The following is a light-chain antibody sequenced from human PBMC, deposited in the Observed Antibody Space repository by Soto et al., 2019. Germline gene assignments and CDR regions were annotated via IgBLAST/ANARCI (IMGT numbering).Light chain of an antibody. V-gene: IGLV2-14*01. CDR1: SSDVGGYNY. Sequence: QSVLTQPASVSGSPGQSITISCTGTSSDVGGYNYVSWYQQHPGKAPKLMIYDVSNWPSGVSNRFSGSKSGNTASLTISGLQAEDEAEYYCTSYTGSNTVVFGGGTKVTVL. CDR2: DVS. J-gene: IGLJ2*01. CDR3: TSYTGSNTVV.